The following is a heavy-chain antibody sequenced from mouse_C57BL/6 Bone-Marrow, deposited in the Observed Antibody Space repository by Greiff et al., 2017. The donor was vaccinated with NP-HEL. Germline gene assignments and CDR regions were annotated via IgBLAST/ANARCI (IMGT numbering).Heavy chain of an antibody. CDR3: ASEGRWLRRGYWHFDV. CDR2: INPSNGGT. D-gene: IGHD2-2*01. CDR1: GYTFTSYW. V-gene: IGHV1-53*01. Sequence: QVQLQQPGTELVKPGTSVKLSCKSSGYTFTSYWMHWVKQRPGQGLEWIGNINPSNGGTNYNQKFKSKATLTVDKSSSTAYMQLSSLTSDDSAVYYCASEGRWLRRGYWHFDVGDRGTAITVTS. J-gene: IGHJ1*03.